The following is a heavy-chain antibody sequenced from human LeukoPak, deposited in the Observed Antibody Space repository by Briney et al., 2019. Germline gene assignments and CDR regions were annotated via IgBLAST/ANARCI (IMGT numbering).Heavy chain of an antibody. V-gene: IGHV2-5*01. D-gene: IGHD3-22*01. CDR3: IRRQGRRGYPHFDW. J-gene: IGHJ4*02. Sequence: ESGPTLVNPTQPLTLTCTFSGLSLSTREEGVGWVRQPPGEALEWLALIYGNDDKYYSPSLKSRLTITKDNSKNQVVLTMTNMDPVDTATYYCIRRQGRRGYPHFDWWGQGTLVTVSS. CDR2: IYGNDDK. CDR1: GLSLSTREEG.